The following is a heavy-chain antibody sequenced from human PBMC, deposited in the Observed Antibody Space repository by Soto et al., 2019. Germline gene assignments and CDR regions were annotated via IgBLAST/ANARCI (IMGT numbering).Heavy chain of an antibody. V-gene: IGHV1-8*01. J-gene: IGHJ6*02. CDR2: MNSNSGNT. Sequence: QVQLVQSGAEVKKPGASVKVSCKASGYTFTSYDINWVRQATGQGLEWMGWMNSNSGNTGYSQKFLGRVTVTRNHTSRTAYMELSRMRSEDTAVYYSTRHRSYAMDPWGQATTVTVS. CDR3: TRHRSYAMDP. CDR1: GYTFTSYD.